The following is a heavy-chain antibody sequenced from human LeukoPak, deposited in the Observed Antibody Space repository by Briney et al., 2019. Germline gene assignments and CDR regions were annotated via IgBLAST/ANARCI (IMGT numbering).Heavy chain of an antibody. V-gene: IGHV3-30*18. CDR3: AKDLPYGMDV. CDR1: GFTFSSYG. J-gene: IGHJ6*02. Sequence: PGRSLRLSCAASGFTFSSYGMHWVRQAPGKGLEWVAVISYDGSNKYYADSVKGRFTISRDNSKNTLHLQMNSLRAEDTAVYYCAKDLPYGMDVWGQGTTVTVSS. CDR2: ISYDGSNK.